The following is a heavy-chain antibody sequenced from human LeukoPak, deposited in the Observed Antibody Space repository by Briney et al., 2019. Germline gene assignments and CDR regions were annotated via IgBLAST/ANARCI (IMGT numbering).Heavy chain of an antibody. J-gene: IGHJ6*03. CDR3: ASLTRYPYYYYMDV. Sequence: GESLKISGKGSGYSFTSYWIGWVRQMPGKGLEWMGIIYPGDTETRYSPSFQGQVTISADKSISTAYLQWSSLKASDTAMYYCASLTRYPYYYYMDVWGKGTTGTVSS. CDR1: GYSFTSYW. D-gene: IGHD1-1*01. V-gene: IGHV5-51*01. CDR2: IYPGDTET.